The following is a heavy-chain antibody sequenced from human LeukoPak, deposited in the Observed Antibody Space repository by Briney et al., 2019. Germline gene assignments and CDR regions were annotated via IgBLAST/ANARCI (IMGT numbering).Heavy chain of an antibody. CDR1: GGSISSSSYY. CDR2: IYYSGST. D-gene: IGHD2-2*01. J-gene: IGHJ4*02. CDR3: ARDSRGGGYCSSTSCPLHGPIDY. V-gene: IGHV4-39*07. Sequence: SETLSLTCTVSGGSISSSSYYWGWIRQPPGKGLEWIGSIYYSGSTYYNPSLKSRVTISVDTSKNQFSLKLSSVTAADTAVYYCARDSRGGGYCSSTSCPLHGPIDYWGQGTLDTVSS.